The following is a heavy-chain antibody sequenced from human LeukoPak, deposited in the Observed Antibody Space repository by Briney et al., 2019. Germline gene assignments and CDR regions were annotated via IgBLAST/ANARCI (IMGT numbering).Heavy chain of an antibody. CDR3: AKGGRGFDY. V-gene: IGHV4-59*08. CDR1: GGSLSSYY. Sequence: SETLSLTCTVSGGSLSSYYWSWLRQPPGKGLEWIAYIYYSGSTNYNPSLKSRVTISVGTSKNQFSLKLSSVTAADTAVYYCAKGGRGFDYWGLGTLVTVSS. D-gene: IGHD1-26*01. CDR2: IYYSGST. J-gene: IGHJ4*02.